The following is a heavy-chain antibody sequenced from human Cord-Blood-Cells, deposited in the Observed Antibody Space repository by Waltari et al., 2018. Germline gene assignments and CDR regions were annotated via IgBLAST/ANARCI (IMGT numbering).Heavy chain of an antibody. V-gene: IGHV3-7*01. CDR3: ARAVGDWYFDL. CDR2: IKQDGSEK. CDR1: GFTFSSYW. J-gene: IGHJ2*01. D-gene: IGHD2-15*01. Sequence: EVQLVESGGGLVQPGGSLRLSCAASGFTFSSYWMSWVRQAPGKGLEWVANIKQDGSEKYYVDSVKGRFTISRDNTKNSLYLQMNSLRAEDTAVYYCARAVGDWYFDLWGRGTLVTVSS.